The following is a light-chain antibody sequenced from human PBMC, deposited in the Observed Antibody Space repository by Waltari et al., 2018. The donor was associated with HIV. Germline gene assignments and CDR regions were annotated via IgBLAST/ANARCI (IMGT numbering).Light chain of an antibody. CDR2: EDS. CDR1: ALPQEY. V-gene: IGLV3-10*01. J-gene: IGLJ2*01. Sequence: SYDLTQPSAVSVSPGQTARITCSGSALPQEYASWYQQKSGQAPMLVIYEDSKRPSEIPERFSGSSSGTMATLTISGAQVEDEADYYCYSTDSSGNPLFGGGTKLTVL. CDR3: YSTDSSGNPL.